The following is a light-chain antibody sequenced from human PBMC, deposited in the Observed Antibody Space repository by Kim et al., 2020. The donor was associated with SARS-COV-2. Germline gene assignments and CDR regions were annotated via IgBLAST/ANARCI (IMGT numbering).Light chain of an antibody. CDR3: QAWDSSTAV. CDR2: QNN. Sequence: SVSPGQTATITCSGDKLGDTYACWYQQKSGQSPVLVIYQNNKRPSGVPERFSGSNSGNTATLTISGTQAMDEADYYCQAWDSSTAVFGTGTKVTVL. V-gene: IGLV3-1*01. CDR1: KLGDTY. J-gene: IGLJ1*01.